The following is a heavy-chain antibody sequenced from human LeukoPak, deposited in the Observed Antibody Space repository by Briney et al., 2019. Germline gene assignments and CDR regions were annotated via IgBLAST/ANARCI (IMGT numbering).Heavy chain of an antibody. V-gene: IGHV2-70*11. Sequence: TLSLTCTISNGSISDDYWSWIRQPPGKALEWLARIDWDDDKYYSTSLKTRLTISKDTSKNQVVLTMTNMDPVDTATYYCARTRYERYGPSGSYWPWGQGTLVTVSS. D-gene: IGHD1-26*01. J-gene: IGHJ5*02. CDR3: ARTRYERYGPSGSYWP. CDR2: IDWDDDK. CDR1: NGSISDDYW.